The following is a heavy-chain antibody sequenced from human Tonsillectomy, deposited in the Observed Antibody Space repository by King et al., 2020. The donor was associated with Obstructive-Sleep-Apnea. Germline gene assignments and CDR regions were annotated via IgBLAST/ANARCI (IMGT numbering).Heavy chain of an antibody. J-gene: IGHJ4*02. CDR1: GGSISSYY. V-gene: IGHV4-59*08. Sequence: VQLQESGPGLVKPSETLSLTCTVSGGSISSYYWTWIRQPPGKGLEWIGYIYYTGSTNYNPSLKSRVTISVDTPKNRFSLKLSSVTAADTAVYHCARLNRGAAAGFDYWGQGTLVTVSS. CDR3: ARLNRGAAAGFDY. D-gene: IGHD6-13*01. CDR2: IYYTGST.